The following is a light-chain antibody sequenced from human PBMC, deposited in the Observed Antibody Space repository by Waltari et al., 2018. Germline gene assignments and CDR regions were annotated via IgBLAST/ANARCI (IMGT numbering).Light chain of an antibody. CDR2: DAS. CDR3: QQRSNWLT. CDR1: QSVNIY. Sequence: EIVLTQSPATLSLSPGERATLSCRASQSVNIYLAWYQQKPGQAPRLLIYDASNRATGIPAMFSGSGSGTDFTLTISRLEPEDFAVYYCQQRSNWLTFGGGTKVEIK. J-gene: IGKJ4*01. V-gene: IGKV3-11*01.